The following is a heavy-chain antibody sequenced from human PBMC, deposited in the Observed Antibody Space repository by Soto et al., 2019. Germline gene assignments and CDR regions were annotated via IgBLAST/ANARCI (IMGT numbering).Heavy chain of an antibody. V-gene: IGHV4-34*01. D-gene: IGHD1-1*01. Sequence: QVQLQQWGAGLLKPSETLSLTCAVYGGSVSSSNNYYWSWIRQPPGKGLEWIGEMSHSGGTHFNPSLKSRVTISVDTSKNRFSLKMSSVTAADTALYYCARVERGTATTVVDAFDIWGPGTMVTVSS. CDR3: ARVERGTATTVVDAFDI. CDR2: MSHSGGT. CDR1: GGSVSSSNNYY. J-gene: IGHJ3*02.